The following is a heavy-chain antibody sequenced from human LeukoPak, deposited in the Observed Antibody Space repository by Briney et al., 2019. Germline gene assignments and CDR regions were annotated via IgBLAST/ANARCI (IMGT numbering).Heavy chain of an antibody. CDR1: GYTFTSYY. V-gene: IGHV1-46*03. Sequence: VASVKVSCKASGYTFTSYYMHWVRQAPGQGLEWMGIINPSGGSASYAQKFQGRLTMTRDTSTSTVYMELSSLRSEDTAVYYCARVLPTKYYFDYWGQGTLVTVSS. CDR3: ARVLPTKYYFDY. CDR2: INPSGGSA. D-gene: IGHD2/OR15-2a*01. J-gene: IGHJ4*02.